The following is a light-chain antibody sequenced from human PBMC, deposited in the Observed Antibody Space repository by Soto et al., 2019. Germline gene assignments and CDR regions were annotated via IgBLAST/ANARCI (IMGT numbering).Light chain of an antibody. CDR3: CSYAGSSTYV. J-gene: IGLJ1*01. CDR2: EVS. Sequence: QSALNQPASVFGSPGQSITISFPGTSNDVGSYNLVSWYQQHPGKAPKLMIYEVSKRPSGVSNRFSGSKSGNTASLTISGLQTEDEADYYCCSYAGSSTYVFGTGTKVTVL. CDR1: SNDVGSYNL. V-gene: IGLV2-23*02.